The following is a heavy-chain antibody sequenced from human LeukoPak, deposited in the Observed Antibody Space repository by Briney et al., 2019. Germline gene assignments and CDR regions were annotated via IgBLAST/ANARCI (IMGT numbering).Heavy chain of an antibody. CDR3: ARDRVTEYSGSYQDY. CDR1: GGTFSSYV. D-gene: IGHD1-26*01. CDR2: ISAYNGNT. J-gene: IGHJ4*02. V-gene: IGHV1-18*01. Sequence: ASVKVSCKASGGTFSSYVISWVRQAPGQGLEWMGWISAYNGNTNYAQKLQGRVTMTTDTSTSTAYMELRSLRSDDTAVYYCARDRVTEYSGSYQDYWGQGTLVTVSS.